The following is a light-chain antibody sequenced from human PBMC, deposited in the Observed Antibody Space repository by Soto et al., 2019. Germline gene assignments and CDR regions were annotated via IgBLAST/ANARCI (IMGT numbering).Light chain of an antibody. Sequence: DIQMTQSPSSVSASVGDRVIISCRASQAFSNLLAWYQQKPGKAPKLLIYGASTLQGGVPSRFSGSESGTEFPLTISSVQPEDFATYYCQQATTFPLTFGGGTKVDIK. J-gene: IGKJ4*01. CDR1: QAFSNL. CDR3: QQATTFPLT. V-gene: IGKV1-12*01. CDR2: GAS.